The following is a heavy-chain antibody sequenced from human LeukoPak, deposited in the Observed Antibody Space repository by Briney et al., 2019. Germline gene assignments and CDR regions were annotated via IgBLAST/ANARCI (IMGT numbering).Heavy chain of an antibody. Sequence: PSETLSLTCTVSGGSISSYYWSWIRQPPGKGLEWIGYIYYSGSTNYNPSLKSRVTISVDTSKNQFSLKLSSVTAEDTALYYCAKSVSYYDSSGYHDAFDIWGQGTMVTVSS. J-gene: IGHJ3*02. D-gene: IGHD3-22*01. CDR2: IYYSGST. CDR3: AKSVSYYDSSGYHDAFDI. V-gene: IGHV4-59*01. CDR1: GGSISSYY.